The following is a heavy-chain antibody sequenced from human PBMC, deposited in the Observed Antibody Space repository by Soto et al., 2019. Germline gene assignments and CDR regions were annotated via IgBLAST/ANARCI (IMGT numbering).Heavy chain of an antibody. CDR2: LRTYDGHT. Sequence: ASVTVSCKASGYTFASCASSWVRQAPGQGLEWMGWLRTYDGHTDYAQNLQGRVTMTTDTSTNTAYMELRSLRSDDTAVYYCARDRLHTSSSITFDYWGQGALVTVSS. CDR3: ARDRLHTSSSITFDY. J-gene: IGHJ4*02. V-gene: IGHV1-18*01. CDR1: GYTFASCA. D-gene: IGHD6-6*01.